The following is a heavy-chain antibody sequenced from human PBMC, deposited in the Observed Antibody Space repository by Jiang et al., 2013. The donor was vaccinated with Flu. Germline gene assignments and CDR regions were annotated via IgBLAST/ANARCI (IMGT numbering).Heavy chain of an antibody. V-gene: IGHV3-30-3*01. Sequence: ISYDGSNKYYADSVKGRFTISRDNSKNTLYLQMNSLRAEDTAVYYCARQERYDSSGPLDYWGQGTLVTVSS. D-gene: IGHD3-22*01. CDR2: ISYDGSNK. CDR3: ARQERYDSSGPLDY. J-gene: IGHJ4*02.